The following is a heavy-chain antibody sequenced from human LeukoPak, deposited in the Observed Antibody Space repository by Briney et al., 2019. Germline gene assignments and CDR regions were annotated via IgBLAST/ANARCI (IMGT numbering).Heavy chain of an antibody. CDR1: GYSFTSYW. D-gene: IGHD3-22*01. CDR2: IYPGDFDT. Sequence: GESLKISCKGSGYSFTSYWIAWVRQMPGKGLEWVGIIYPGDFDTRYSPSFQGQVTISADKSISTAYLQWSSLKASDTAMYYCARHARYYYDSSGSIEGNWGQGTLVTVSS. CDR3: ARHARYYYDSSGSIEGN. J-gene: IGHJ4*02. V-gene: IGHV5-51*01.